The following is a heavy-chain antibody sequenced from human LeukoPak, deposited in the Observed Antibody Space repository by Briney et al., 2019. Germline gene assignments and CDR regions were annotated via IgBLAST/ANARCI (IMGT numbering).Heavy chain of an antibody. CDR3: ARRAYSSSWYESERWSSTSHPK. D-gene: IGHD6-13*01. V-gene: IGHV3-11*01. Sequence: GGSLRLSCAASGFTFSDYYMSWIRQAPGKGLEWVSYISSSGSTIYYADSVKGRFTISRDNAKNSLYLQMNSLRAEDTAVYYCARRAYSSSWYESERWSSTSHPKWGQGTLVTVSS. CDR2: ISSSGSTI. J-gene: IGHJ4*02. CDR1: GFTFSDYY.